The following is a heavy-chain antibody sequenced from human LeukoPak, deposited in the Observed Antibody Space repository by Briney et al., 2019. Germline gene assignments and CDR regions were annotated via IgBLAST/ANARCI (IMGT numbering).Heavy chain of an antibody. D-gene: IGHD2-2*01. CDR1: GGSISSSNW. CDR2: IYHSGST. J-gene: IGHJ5*02. V-gene: IGHV4-4*02. Sequence: PSETLSLTCAVSGGSISSSNWWSWVRQPPGKGLECIGEIYHSGSTNYNPSLKSRVTISVDTSKNQFSLKLSSVTAADTAVYYCARAPGYCSSTSCYNWFDPWGQGTLVTVSS. CDR3: ARAPGYCSSTSCYNWFDP.